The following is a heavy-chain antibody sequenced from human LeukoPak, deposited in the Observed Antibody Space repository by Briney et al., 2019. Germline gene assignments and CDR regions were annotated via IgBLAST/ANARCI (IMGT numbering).Heavy chain of an antibody. D-gene: IGHD1-7*01. CDR3: AKAETTSGYF. CDR2: ISGSGGST. J-gene: IGHJ4*02. CDR1: GFAFSSYD. V-gene: IGHV3-23*01. Sequence: GSLRLSCAASGFAFSSYDMRWVRPSPGEGLEWVSTISGSGGSTYYADSVKGRFTISTDNSKNTLYLQMDSLRAEDTAVYYCAKAETTSGYFWGQGTLVTVSS.